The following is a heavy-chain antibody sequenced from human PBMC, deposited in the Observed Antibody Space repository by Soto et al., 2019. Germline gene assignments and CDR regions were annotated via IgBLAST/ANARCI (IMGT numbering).Heavy chain of an antibody. CDR1: GGSFSGYY. CDR3: AKRGRFLSYFDY. J-gene: IGHJ4*02. V-gene: IGHV4-34*01. Sequence: QVQLQQWSAGLLKPSETLSLTCAVYGGSFSGYYWSWIRQPPGKGLEWIGEIKHSGSTNYNPSLKSRVTISADTSKNQFALKLSSVTAADTAVYYCAKRGRFLSYFDYWGQGTLVTVSS. CDR2: IKHSGST. D-gene: IGHD3-3*01.